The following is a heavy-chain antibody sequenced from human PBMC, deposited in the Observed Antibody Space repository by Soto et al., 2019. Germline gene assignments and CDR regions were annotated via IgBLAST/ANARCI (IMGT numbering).Heavy chain of an antibody. CDR3: ASRDGGGYNYPGRNWFDP. D-gene: IGHD5-12*01. CDR1: GGSFSGYY. J-gene: IGHJ5*02. V-gene: IGHV4-34*01. CDR2: INHSGST. Sequence: PSETLSLTCAVYGGSFSGYYWSWIRQPPGKGLEWIGEINHSGSTNYNPSLKSRVTISVDTSKNQFSLKLSSVTAADTAVYYCASRDGGGYNYPGRNWFDPWGQGTLVTVSS.